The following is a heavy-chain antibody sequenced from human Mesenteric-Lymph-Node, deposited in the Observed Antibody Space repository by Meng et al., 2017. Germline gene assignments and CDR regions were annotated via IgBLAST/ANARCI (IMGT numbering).Heavy chain of an antibody. CDR3: AKNVWIGGAIYDPFDI. V-gene: IGHV3-48*04. CDR2: ISNTGDIP. CDR1: GFTFSSYA. J-gene: IGHJ3*02. Sequence: GGSLRLSCAASGFTFSSYAMHWVRQAPGKGLEWVSHISNTGDIPKYADSVKGRFTISRDSAKNSVYLQMTSLKVEDTAVYYCAKNVWIGGAIYDPFDIWGQGTMVTVSS. D-gene: IGHD1-26*01.